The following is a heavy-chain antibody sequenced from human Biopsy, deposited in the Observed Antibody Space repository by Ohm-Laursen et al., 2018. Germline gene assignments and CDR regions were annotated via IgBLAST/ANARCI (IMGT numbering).Heavy chain of an antibody. J-gene: IGHJ3*01. CDR1: GGSISSDY. D-gene: IGHD3-3*01. Sequence: SDTLSLTCSVSGGSISSDYWSWIRQPPRKGLEWIGYISSRGSTNYNPSLRGRVTITVDTSKNQFSLKLTSVTAADTVVFFCARLYRLDDYWNDDPPDAFDVWGQGTMVTVSS. V-gene: IGHV4-59*07. CDR3: ARLYRLDDYWNDDPPDAFDV. CDR2: ISSRGST.